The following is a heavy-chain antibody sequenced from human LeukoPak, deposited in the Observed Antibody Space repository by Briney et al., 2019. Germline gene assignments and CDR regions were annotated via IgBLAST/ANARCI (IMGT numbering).Heavy chain of an antibody. CDR2: ISCDGSNK. J-gene: IGHJ4*02. CDR1: GFTFSSYG. CDR3: AKDGSSSLES. D-gene: IGHD6-13*01. Sequence: GGSLRLSCAASGFTFSSYGMHWVRQAPGKGLEWVAVISCDGSNKYYADSVKGRFTISRDNSKNTLYLQMNSLRAEDTAVYYYAKDGSSSLESWGQGTLVTVSS. V-gene: IGHV3-30*18.